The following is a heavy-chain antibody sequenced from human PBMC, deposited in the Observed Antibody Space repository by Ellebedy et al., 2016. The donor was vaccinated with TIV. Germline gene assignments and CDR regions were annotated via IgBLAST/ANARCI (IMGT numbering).Heavy chain of an antibody. Sequence: GESLKISXAASGFTFSSYAMHWVRQAPGKGLEWVAVISYDGSNKYYADSVKGRFTISRDNSKNTLYLQMNSLRAEDTAVYYCAKDLERISLLWFGELLGFDYWGQGTLVTVSS. CDR2: ISYDGSNK. J-gene: IGHJ4*02. CDR1: GFTFSSYA. V-gene: IGHV3-30-3*01. D-gene: IGHD3-10*01. CDR3: AKDLERISLLWFGELLGFDY.